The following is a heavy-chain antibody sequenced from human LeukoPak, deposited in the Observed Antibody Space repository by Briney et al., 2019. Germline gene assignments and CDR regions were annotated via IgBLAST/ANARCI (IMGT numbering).Heavy chain of an antibody. Sequence: GASVKVSCKASGYTFTAYYIHWLRQAPGQGLEWMGWINPNSGGTHFALKFQGRVAMTRDSSISTVYVELSRLRSDDTAVYYCARGPSSGCYDYWGQGTLVTVSS. D-gene: IGHD1-26*01. V-gene: IGHV1-2*02. CDR3: ARGPSSGCYDY. J-gene: IGHJ4*02. CDR2: INPNSGGT. CDR1: GYTFTAYY.